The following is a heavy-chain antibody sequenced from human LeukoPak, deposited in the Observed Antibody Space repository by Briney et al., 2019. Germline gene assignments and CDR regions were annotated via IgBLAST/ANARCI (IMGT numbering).Heavy chain of an antibody. CDR2: IYPSGNT. Sequence: TLSLTCTVSGGSISSGSYYWSWIRQPAGKGLEWIGRIYPSGNTYYNPSLKSRVTISVDTSKNQFSLKLSSVTAADTAVYYCAREDPQPPAYYYYYMDVWGKGTTVTVSS. CDR3: AREDPQPPAYYYYYMDV. V-gene: IGHV4-61*02. CDR1: GGSISSGSYY. J-gene: IGHJ6*03. D-gene: IGHD2-2*01.